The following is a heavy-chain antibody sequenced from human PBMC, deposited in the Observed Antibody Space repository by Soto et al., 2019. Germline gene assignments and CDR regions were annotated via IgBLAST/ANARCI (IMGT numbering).Heavy chain of an antibody. D-gene: IGHD3-22*01. CDR1: GFTFSSYW. Sequence: GGSLRLSCAASGFTFSSYWMSWVRQAPGKGLEWVANIKQDGSEKYYVDSVKGRFTISRDNAKNSLFLQMNSLRAEDTAVYYCARDSVRGYYDSSGYFNALDCWGRGTLVTVSS. V-gene: IGHV3-7*01. J-gene: IGHJ4*02. CDR3: ARDSVRGYYDSSGYFNALDC. CDR2: IKQDGSEK.